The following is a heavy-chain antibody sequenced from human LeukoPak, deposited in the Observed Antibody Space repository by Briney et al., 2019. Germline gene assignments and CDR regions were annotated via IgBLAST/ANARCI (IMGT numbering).Heavy chain of an antibody. J-gene: IGHJ4*02. D-gene: IGHD5-24*01. CDR3: ARGRRDGYNLGY. Sequence: GGSLRLSCAASGFNVTTNYMSWVRQAPGKGLEWVSVIYSGGTTYYADSVKGRFTISKDISKNTLSLQMNSLRAEDTAVYYCARGRRDGYNLGYWGQGTLVAVSS. CDR2: IYSGGTT. CDR1: GFNVTTNY. V-gene: IGHV3-53*01.